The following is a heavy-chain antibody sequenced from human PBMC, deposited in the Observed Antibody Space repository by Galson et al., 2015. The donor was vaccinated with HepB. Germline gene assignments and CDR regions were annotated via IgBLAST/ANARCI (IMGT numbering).Heavy chain of an antibody. CDR1: GFTFSDYY. CDR3: AREGSSGCFDY. D-gene: IGHD6-19*01. V-gene: IGHV3-11*06. J-gene: IGHJ4*02. CDR2: ISSSSSYT. Sequence: SLRLSCAASGFTFSDYYMSWIRQAPGKGLEWVSYISSSSSYTNYADSVKGRFTISRDNAKNSLYLQMNSLRAEDTAVYYCAREGSSGCFDYWGQGTLVTVSS.